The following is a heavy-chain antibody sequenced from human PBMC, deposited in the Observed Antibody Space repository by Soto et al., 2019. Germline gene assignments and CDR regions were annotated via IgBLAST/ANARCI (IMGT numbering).Heavy chain of an antibody. Sequence: EVQLVESGGGLVKPGGSLRLSCAAPGFIFDIYSMTWVRQAPGKGLEWVSSISSSSSYIYYADSVKGRFTISRDNAENSLYLQMSSLRADDTAVYYCARDRGAASDIRYYYYGIDVWGQGTTVTVSS. D-gene: IGHD3-10*01. CDR3: ARDRGAASDIRYYYYGIDV. CDR2: ISSSSSYI. CDR1: GFIFDIYS. J-gene: IGHJ6*02. V-gene: IGHV3-21*01.